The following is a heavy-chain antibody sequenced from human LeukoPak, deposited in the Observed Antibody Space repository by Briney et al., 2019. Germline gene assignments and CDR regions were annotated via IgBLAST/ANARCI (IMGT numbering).Heavy chain of an antibody. Sequence: PGGSLRLSCAASGFTFSSYSMNWVRQAPGKGLEWVASVFSTSSYKYYADSVNGRFTISRDNAKDSLYLQMNSLRAEDTAVYYCARDLGYYDSSGLPDAFDIWGQGTMVTVSS. V-gene: IGHV3-21*01. D-gene: IGHD3-22*01. CDR2: VFSTSSYK. CDR1: GFTFSSYS. CDR3: ARDLGYYDSSGLPDAFDI. J-gene: IGHJ3*02.